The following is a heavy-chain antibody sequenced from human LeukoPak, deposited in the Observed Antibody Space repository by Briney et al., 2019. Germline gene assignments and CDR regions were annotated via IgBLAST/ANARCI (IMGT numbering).Heavy chain of an antibody. V-gene: IGHV4-59*12. Sequence: PSETLSLTCTVSGGSISSYYWSWIRQPPGKGLEWIGYIYYSGSTNYNPSLKSRVTISVDTSKNQFSLKLSSVTAADTAVYYCARDVGGGTSDYWGQGTLVTVSS. J-gene: IGHJ4*02. CDR2: IYYSGST. CDR3: ARDVGGGTSDY. CDR1: GGSISSYY. D-gene: IGHD4-23*01.